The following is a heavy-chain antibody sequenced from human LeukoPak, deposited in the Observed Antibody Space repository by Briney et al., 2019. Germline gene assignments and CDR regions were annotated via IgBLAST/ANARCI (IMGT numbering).Heavy chain of an antibody. V-gene: IGHV4-31*03. CDR3: ARAADRGYGCVNWFDS. Sequence: SETLSLTSTVSGGSISSGGYYWSWMRQHPGKGLEWIGYIYHSGTTYYSTSLRSRVTIFVDTANNQFSLKLNSVAAADTAIYYCARAADRGYGCVNWFDSWGPGTLVTVSS. J-gene: IGHJ5*01. CDR1: GGSISSGGYY. CDR2: IYHSGTT. D-gene: IGHD3-10*01.